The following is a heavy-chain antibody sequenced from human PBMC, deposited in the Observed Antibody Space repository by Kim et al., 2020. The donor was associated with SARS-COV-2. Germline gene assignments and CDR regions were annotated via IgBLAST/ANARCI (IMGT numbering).Heavy chain of an antibody. CDR2: IRSKANSYAT. D-gene: IGHD3-10*01. V-gene: IGHV3-73*01. CDR3: TPGSISYMDV. J-gene: IGHJ6*03. Sequence: GGSLRLSCAASGFTFSGSTMHWVRQASGKGLEWVGRIRSKANSYATAYAASVKGRFTISRDDSKNTAYLQMNSLKTEDTAVYYCTPGSISYMDVWGQGTTVTVSS. CDR1: GFTFSGST.